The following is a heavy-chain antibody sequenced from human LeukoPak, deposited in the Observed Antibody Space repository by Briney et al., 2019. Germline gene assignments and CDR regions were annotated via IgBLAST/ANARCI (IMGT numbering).Heavy chain of an antibody. J-gene: IGHJ4*02. V-gene: IGHV3-73*01. CDR3: TRGVTTRPLDY. D-gene: IGHD4-11*01. CDR1: GFTFSGST. CDR2: IRNKPNSYAT. Sequence: GGSLGLSCAASGFTFSGSTMHWVRQASGKGLEWVGRIRNKPNSYATAYTASVKGRFIISRDDSKNTAYLHMNSLKTEDTAVYYCTRGVTTRPLDYWGQGTLVAVSS.